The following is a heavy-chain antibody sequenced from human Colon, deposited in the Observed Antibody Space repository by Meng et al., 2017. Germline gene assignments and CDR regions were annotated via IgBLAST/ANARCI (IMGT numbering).Heavy chain of an antibody. CDR3: ARDRKHYGERGWFDP. Sequence: QVQLQESGPGLVQPSQTLSLTCTVSGVSISSGDYYWSWIRQPPGKGLEWIGYIYYSGSTYSNASLKSRVTISIDRSKNQFSLKLSSVTAADTAVYYCARDRKHYGERGWFDPWGQGTLVTVSS. CDR1: GVSISSGDYY. CDR2: IYYSGST. J-gene: IGHJ5*02. D-gene: IGHD4-17*01. V-gene: IGHV4-30-4*01.